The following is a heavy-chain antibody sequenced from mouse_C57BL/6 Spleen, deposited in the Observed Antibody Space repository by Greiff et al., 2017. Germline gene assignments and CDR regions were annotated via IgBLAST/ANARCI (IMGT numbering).Heavy chain of an antibody. CDR3: ASRFAY. J-gene: IGHJ3*01. V-gene: IGHV1-55*01. CDR1: GYTFTSYW. CDR2: IYPGSGST. Sequence: QVQLQQPGAELVKPGASVKMSCKASGYTFTSYWITWVKQRPGQGLEWIGDIYPGSGSTNYNEKLKGKASLTVDTSSSTAYMQLSSLTSADSAVYYGASRFAYWGQGTLVTVSA.